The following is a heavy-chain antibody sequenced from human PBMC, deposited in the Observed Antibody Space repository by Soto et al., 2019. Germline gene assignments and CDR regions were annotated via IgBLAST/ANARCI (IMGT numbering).Heavy chain of an antibody. CDR2: IIPILGIA. Sequence: GASVKVSCKASGFTFTSSAVQWVRQTRGQRLEWMGRIIPILGIANYAQKFQGRVTITADKSTSTAYMELSSLRSEDTAVYYCARDSSLQYGSGHVWGQGTTVTVSS. CDR1: GFTFTSSA. D-gene: IGHD3-10*01. CDR3: ARDSSLQYGSGHV. J-gene: IGHJ6*02. V-gene: IGHV1-69*04.